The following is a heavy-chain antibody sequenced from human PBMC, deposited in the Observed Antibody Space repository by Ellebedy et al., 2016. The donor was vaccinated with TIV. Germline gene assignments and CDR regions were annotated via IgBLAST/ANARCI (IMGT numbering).Heavy chain of an antibody. D-gene: IGHD6-19*01. V-gene: IGHV1-2*02. CDR2: INPDSGGT. J-gene: IGHJ5*02. Sequence: ASVKVSXXASGYTFTGYYMHWVRQAPGQGLEWMGWINPDSGGTNYAQKFQGRVTMTRDTSISTAYMDLSSLRSDDTAVYYRARKPRDGIPVHGNWFDPWGQGTLVIVSS. CDR3: ARKPRDGIPVHGNWFDP. CDR1: GYTFTGYY.